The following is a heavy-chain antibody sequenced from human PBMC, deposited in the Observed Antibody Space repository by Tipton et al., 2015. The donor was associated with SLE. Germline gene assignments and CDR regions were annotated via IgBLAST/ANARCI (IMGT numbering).Heavy chain of an antibody. CDR1: GGSISRTYW. Sequence: TLSLTCSVSGGSISRTYWWSWIRQPPGKELEWIGYMYYSGTTHYNPSVKSRVVMSADTSKNQFSLKLDSVTAADTAVYFCARLGPGYSLDYWGQGTLVTVSS. J-gene: IGHJ4*02. D-gene: IGHD5-18*01. V-gene: IGHV4-28*01. CDR3: ARLGPGYSLDY. CDR2: MYYSGTT.